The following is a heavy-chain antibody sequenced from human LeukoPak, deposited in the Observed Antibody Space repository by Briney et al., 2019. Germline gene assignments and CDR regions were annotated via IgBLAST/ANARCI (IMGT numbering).Heavy chain of an antibody. J-gene: IGHJ5*02. V-gene: IGHV1-46*01. D-gene: IGHD2-2*01. CDR3: ARDAFMRGASTSCYSS. CDR2: INPSGGST. Sequence: ASVKVSCKASGYTFTSYYMHWVRQAPGQGLEWMGIINPSGGSTSYAQKSQGRVTMTRDTSTSTVYMELSSLRSEDTAVYYCARDAFMRGASTSCYSSWGQGTLVTVSS. CDR1: GYTFTSYY.